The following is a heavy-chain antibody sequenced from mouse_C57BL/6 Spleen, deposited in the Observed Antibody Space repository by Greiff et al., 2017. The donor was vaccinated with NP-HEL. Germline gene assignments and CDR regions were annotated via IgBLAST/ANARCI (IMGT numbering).Heavy chain of an antibody. CDR2: INPNYGTT. V-gene: IGHV1-39*01. D-gene: IGHD1-1*01. J-gene: IGHJ2*01. Sequence: VHVKQSGPELVKPGASVKISCKASGYSFTDYNMNWVKQSNGKSLEWIGVINPNYGTTSYNQKFKGKATLTVDQSSSTAYMQLNSLTSEDSAVYYCARSHYYGSSYVDYWGQGTTLTVSS. CDR3: ARSHYYGSSYVDY. CDR1: GYSFTDYN.